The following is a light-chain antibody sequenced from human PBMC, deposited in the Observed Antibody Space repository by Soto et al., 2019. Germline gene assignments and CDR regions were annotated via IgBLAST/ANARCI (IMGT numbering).Light chain of an antibody. V-gene: IGKV3-20*01. J-gene: IGKJ1*01. CDR3: QHYGNSRT. CDR1: QSVSSRY. Sequence: EIVLTQSPDTLSLSPGERATLSCRASQSVSSRYLAWYQQKPGQALRLLIYGASSRATGIPDRFSGSGSGTDFTITISRLEPEDFAVYYCQHYGNSRTFGQGTKVEI. CDR2: GAS.